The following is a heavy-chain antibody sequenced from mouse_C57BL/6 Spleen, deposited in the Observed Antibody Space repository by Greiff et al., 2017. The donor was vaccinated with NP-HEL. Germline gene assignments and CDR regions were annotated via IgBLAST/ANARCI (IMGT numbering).Heavy chain of an antibody. CDR1: GFSFNTYA. D-gene: IGHD2-12*01. J-gene: IGHJ2*01. CDR2: IRSKSNNYAT. Sequence: EVQRVESGGGLVQPKGSLKLSCAASGFSFNTYAMNWVRQAPGKGLEWVARIRSKSNNYATYYADSVKDRFTISRDDSESMLYLQMNNLKTEDTAMYYCVRQGYSFDYWGQGTTLTVSS. CDR3: VRQGYSFDY. V-gene: IGHV10-1*01.